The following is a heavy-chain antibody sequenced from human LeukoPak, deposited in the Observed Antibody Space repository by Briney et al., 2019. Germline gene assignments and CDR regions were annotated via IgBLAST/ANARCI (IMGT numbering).Heavy chain of an antibody. J-gene: IGHJ4*02. D-gene: IGHD6-19*01. Sequence: GSSVKVSCKASGGTFSSYAISWVRQAPGQGLEWMGGIIPIFGTANYAQKFQGRVTITADESTSIAYMELSSLRSEDTAVYYCARDQYSSGWPYFGYWGQGTLVTVSS. CDR3: ARDQYSSGWPYFGY. CDR1: GGTFSSYA. CDR2: IIPIFGTA. V-gene: IGHV1-69*01.